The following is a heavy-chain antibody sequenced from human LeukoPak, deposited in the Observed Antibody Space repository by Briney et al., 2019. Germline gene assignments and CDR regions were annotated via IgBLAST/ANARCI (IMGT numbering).Heavy chain of an antibody. J-gene: IGHJ4*02. V-gene: IGHV4-39*01. CDR3: ARRLYYYDSSDYYTDY. Sequence: SETLSLTCNVSGGSISSSSYHWGWIRQSPGKGLECIGSIYYTGNTYYNPSLKSRVTISVDMSKNQFSLKLSSVTAADTAVYYCARRLYYYDSSDYYTDYWGQGTLVTVSS. D-gene: IGHD3-22*01. CDR2: IYYTGNT. CDR1: GGSISSSSYH.